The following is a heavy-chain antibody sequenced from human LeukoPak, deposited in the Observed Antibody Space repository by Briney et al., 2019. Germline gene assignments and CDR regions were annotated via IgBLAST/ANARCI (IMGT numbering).Heavy chain of an antibody. CDR3: ARGVYCSGGSCYMP. Sequence: GESLKISCKGSGYTFTSYGISWVRQAPGQGLEWMGWISAYNGNTNYAQKLQGRVTMTTDTSTSTAYMELRSLRSDDTAVYYCARGVYCSGGSCYMPWGQGTLVTVSS. J-gene: IGHJ4*02. CDR1: GYTFTSYG. CDR2: ISAYNGNT. D-gene: IGHD2-15*01. V-gene: IGHV1-18*01.